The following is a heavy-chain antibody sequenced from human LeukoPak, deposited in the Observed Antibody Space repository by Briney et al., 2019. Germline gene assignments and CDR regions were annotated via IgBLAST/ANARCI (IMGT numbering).Heavy chain of an antibody. Sequence: SETLSLTCTVSGYSISSGYYWGWIRQPPGKGLEWIGSIYHSGSTYYNPSLKSRVTISVDTSKNQFSLKLSSVTAAGTAVYYCARDLRYCSSTSCRGYWGQGTLVTVSS. V-gene: IGHV4-38-2*02. CDR2: IYHSGST. J-gene: IGHJ4*02. D-gene: IGHD2-2*01. CDR1: GYSISSGYY. CDR3: ARDLRYCSSTSCRGY.